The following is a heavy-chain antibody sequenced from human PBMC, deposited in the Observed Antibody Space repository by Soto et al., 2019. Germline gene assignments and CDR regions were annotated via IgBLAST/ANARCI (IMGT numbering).Heavy chain of an antibody. CDR2: IYYSGST. CDR3: ARDWLGCSGDSSHPGSTGYYYSGMDV. CDR1: GGSISFYH. D-gene: IGHD2-15*01. V-gene: IGHV4-59*12. J-gene: IGHJ6*02. Sequence: SETLSLTCTVSGGSISFYHWSWIRQPPGKGLEWIGYIYYSGSTNYNPSLKSRVTISADTSKNQFSLRLTSVTAADTAVYYCARDWLGCSGDSSHPGSTGYYYSGMDVWGQGTKVTVYS.